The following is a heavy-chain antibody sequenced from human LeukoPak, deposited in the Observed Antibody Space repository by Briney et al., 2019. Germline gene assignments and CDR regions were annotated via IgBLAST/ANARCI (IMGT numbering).Heavy chain of an antibody. Sequence: GGSLRLSCAASGFTFSSYEMNWVRQAPGKGLEWVSYISSSGSTIYHADSVKGRFTISRDNAKNSLYLQMNSLRAEDTAVYYCARDRGDGYNFGWGQGTLVTVSS. CDR3: ARDRGDGYNFG. J-gene: IGHJ4*02. V-gene: IGHV3-48*03. CDR2: ISSSGSTI. CDR1: GFTFSSYE. D-gene: IGHD5-24*01.